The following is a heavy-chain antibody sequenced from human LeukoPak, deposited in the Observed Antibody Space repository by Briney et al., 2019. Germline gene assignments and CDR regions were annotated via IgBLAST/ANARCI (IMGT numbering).Heavy chain of an antibody. D-gene: IGHD3-16*01. CDR1: GDTVSSNSAA. J-gene: IGHJ5*02. CDR2: AYFRSKWYN. V-gene: IGHV6-1*01. Sequence: SQTLSLTCAISGDTVSSNSAAWNWIRQSPSRGLEWLGRAYFRSKWYNDYAESVKGQISINPDTSKNQFSLQLNSVNPEYTAVYYCAALYIDTWSQGSLVTVSS. CDR3: AALYIDT.